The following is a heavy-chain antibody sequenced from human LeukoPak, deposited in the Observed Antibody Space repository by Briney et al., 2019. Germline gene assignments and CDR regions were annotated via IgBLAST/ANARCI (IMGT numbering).Heavy chain of an antibody. Sequence: PGGSLRLSCAASGFTFSSYAMSWVRQAPGKGLEWVSAISGSGGSTYYADSVKGRFTISRDNSKNTLYLQMNSLRAEDTAVYYCAREYCGSTSCYGVVYWGQGTLVTVSS. CDR1: GFTFSSYA. CDR3: AREYCGSTSCYGVVY. V-gene: IGHV3-23*01. CDR2: ISGSGGST. J-gene: IGHJ4*02. D-gene: IGHD2-2*01.